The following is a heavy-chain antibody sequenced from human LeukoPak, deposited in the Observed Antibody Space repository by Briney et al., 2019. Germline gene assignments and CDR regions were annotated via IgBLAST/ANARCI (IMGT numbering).Heavy chain of an antibody. CDR2: INHSGST. J-gene: IGHJ4*02. CDR1: GGSLSGYY. Sequence: PSETLSLTCAVYGGSLSGYYWSWIRQPPGKGLEWIGEINHSGSTNYNPSLKSRVTISVDTSKNQFSLKLSSVTAADTAVYYCATYNYDSSGGFDYWGQGTLVTVSS. D-gene: IGHD3-22*01. CDR3: ATYNYDSSGGFDY. V-gene: IGHV4-34*01.